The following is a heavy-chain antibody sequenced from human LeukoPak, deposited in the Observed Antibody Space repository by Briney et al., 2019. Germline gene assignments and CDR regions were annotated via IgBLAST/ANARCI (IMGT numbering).Heavy chain of an antibody. V-gene: IGHV7-4-1*02. D-gene: IGHD6-13*01. J-gene: IGHJ4*02. CDR3: ARVLSQQLALYYFDY. CDR2: INTNTGNP. Sequence: SVKVSCKASGYTFTSYAMNWVRQAPGQGLEWMGWINTNTGNPTYAQGFTGRFVFSLDTSVSTAYLQISSLKAEDTAVYYCARVLSQQLALYYFDYWGQGTLVTVSS. CDR1: GYTFTSYA.